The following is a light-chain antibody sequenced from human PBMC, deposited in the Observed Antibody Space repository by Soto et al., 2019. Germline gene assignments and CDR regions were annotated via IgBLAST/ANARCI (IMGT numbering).Light chain of an antibody. CDR3: QQSYSTLT. Sequence: EIVMTQSPATLSVSPGQGATLSCRASQSASTNLAWYQQKPGQAPRLLIYGASTRATGIPSRFSGSGSGTDFTLTISSLQPEDFATYYCQQSYSTLTFGGGTKVDIK. CDR2: GAS. CDR1: QSASTN. V-gene: IGKV3-15*01. J-gene: IGKJ4*01.